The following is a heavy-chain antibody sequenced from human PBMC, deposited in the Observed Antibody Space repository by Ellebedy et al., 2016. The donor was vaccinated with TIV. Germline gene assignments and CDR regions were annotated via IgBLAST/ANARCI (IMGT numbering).Heavy chain of an antibody. J-gene: IGHJ5*02. Sequence: MPSETLSLTCTVSGGSFNPFIYQGVWMRQSPGKGLEWIASLYHSGSTYYNPSLKSRVTISVDTSKNQFSLKVTSVTAADTAVYYCARLCGGDTCQIDLWGQGTLVTVSS. CDR1: GGSFNPFIYQ. CDR3: ARLCGGDTCQIDL. V-gene: IGHV4-39*07. D-gene: IGHD2-21*01. CDR2: LYHSGST.